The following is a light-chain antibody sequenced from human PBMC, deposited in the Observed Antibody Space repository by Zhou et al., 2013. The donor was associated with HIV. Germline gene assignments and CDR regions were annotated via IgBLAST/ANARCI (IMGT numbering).Light chain of an antibody. V-gene: IGKV1-27*01. CDR1: QGISNY. Sequence: DIQMTQSPSSLSASXGDRVTITCRASQGISNYLAWYQQKPGEVPTLMIYATSTLQSGVPSRFSGSGSGTEFTLTISSLQPEDAATYYCQKXDSAPLTFGGGTKVEIK. J-gene: IGKJ4*01. CDR2: ATS. CDR3: QKXDSAPLT.